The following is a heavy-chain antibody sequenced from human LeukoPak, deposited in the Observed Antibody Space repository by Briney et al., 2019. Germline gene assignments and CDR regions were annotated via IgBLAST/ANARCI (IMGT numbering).Heavy chain of an antibody. CDR2: ISNDENNK. V-gene: IGHV3-30*09. CDR3: AKRVHSSSWYAAFDF. Sequence: GGSLRLSCAASGFTFSSYAMHWVRQAPGKGLEWVAAISNDENNKYYADSVKGRFAISRDNSKNTLYLQMNSLRAEDTAVYYCAKRVHSSSWYAAFDFWGQGTLVTVSS. CDR1: GFTFSSYA. J-gene: IGHJ4*02. D-gene: IGHD6-13*01.